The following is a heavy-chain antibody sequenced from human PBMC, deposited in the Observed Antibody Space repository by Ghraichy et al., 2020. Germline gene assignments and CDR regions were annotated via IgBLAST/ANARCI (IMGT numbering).Heavy chain of an antibody. V-gene: IGHV3-23*01. CDR2: ISGSGGST. CDR3: AKDKEGGAYYYGSGSYFDY. J-gene: IGHJ4*02. Sequence: GGSLRLSCAASGFTFSSYAMSWVRQAPGKGLEWVSAISGSGGSTYYADSVKGRFTISRDNSKNTLYLQMNSLRAEDTAVYYCAKDKEGGAYYYGSGSYFDYWCQGTLVTVSP. D-gene: IGHD3-10*01. CDR1: GFTFSSYA.